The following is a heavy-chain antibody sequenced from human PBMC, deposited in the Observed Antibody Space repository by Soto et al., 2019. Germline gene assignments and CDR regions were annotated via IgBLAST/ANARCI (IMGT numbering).Heavy chain of an antibody. V-gene: IGHV4-39*07. J-gene: IGHJ6*02. D-gene: IGHD3-22*01. CDR3: ARSPDSSGYYPRRYYYGMDV. Sequence: SETLSLTCTVSGGSISSGGYYWSWSRQPPGKGGEWMGGIDYSGSTNYNPSLKRRVTISVDKSKNQFSLKLSSVTAADTAVYYCARSPDSSGYYPRRYYYGMDVWGQGTTVTVSS. CDR1: GGSISSGGYY. CDR2: IDYSGST.